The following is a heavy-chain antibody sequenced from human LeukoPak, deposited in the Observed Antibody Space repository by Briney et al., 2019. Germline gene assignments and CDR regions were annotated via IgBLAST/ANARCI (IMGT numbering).Heavy chain of an antibody. CDR3: AKGICSGWSYFDY. D-gene: IGHD6-19*01. V-gene: IGHV3-30*07. Sequence: PGGSLRLSCAASGFTFSSYAMHWVRQAPGKGLEWVAVISYDGSNKYYADSVKGRFTISRDNSKNTLYLQMNSLRAEDTAVYYCAKGICSGWSYFDYWGHGTLVTASS. CDR2: ISYDGSNK. CDR1: GFTFSSYA. J-gene: IGHJ4*01.